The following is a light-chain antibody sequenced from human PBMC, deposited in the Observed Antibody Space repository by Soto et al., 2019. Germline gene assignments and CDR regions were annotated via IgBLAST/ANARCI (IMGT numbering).Light chain of an antibody. CDR1: QSIISY. CDR2: AAS. CDR3: QQSYSTPRT. Sequence: DIQMTQSPSSLSASVGDRVTITWRSSQSIISYLNWYQQKPGKAPKLLIYAASSLQSGVPSRFSGSGSGTDFTLTISSLQPEDFATYYCQQSYSTPRTFGQGTRLQIK. V-gene: IGKV1-39*01. J-gene: IGKJ5*01.